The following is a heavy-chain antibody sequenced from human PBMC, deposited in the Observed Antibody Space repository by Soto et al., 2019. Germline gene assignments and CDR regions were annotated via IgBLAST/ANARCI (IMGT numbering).Heavy chain of an antibody. D-gene: IGHD3-22*01. J-gene: IGHJ4*02. CDR2: IIPIFGTA. Sequence: GASVKVSCKASGGTFSSYAISWVRQAPGQGLEWMGGIIPIFGTANYAQKFQGRVTITADESTSTAYTELSSLRSEDTAVYYCARDPSSGYRNLDYWGQGTLVTVSS. V-gene: IGHV1-69*13. CDR3: ARDPSSGYRNLDY. CDR1: GGTFSSYA.